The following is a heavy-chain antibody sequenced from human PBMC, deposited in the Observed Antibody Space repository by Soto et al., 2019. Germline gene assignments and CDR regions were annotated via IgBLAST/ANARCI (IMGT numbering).Heavy chain of an antibody. CDR1: GFTFSNAW. CDR2: IKSKIDGGTT. V-gene: IGHV3-15*01. J-gene: IGHJ5*02. CDR3: TTDDPINRS. Sequence: VGSLRLSCAASGFTFSNAWMSWVRQTPGKGLEWVGRIKSKIDGGTTDYAAPVKGRFTISRDDSKNTLYLQVNSLKTEDTAVYYCTTDDPINRSWGQGTLVTVSS.